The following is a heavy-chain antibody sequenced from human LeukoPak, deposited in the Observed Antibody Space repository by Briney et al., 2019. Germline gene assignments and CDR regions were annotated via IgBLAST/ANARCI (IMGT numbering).Heavy chain of an antibody. CDR2: ISPNSGGT. J-gene: IGHJ4*02. V-gene: IGHV1-2*02. D-gene: IGHD1-26*01. Sequence: ASVKVSCKASGYTFIDYYMHWVRQAPGQGLEWIGWISPNSGGTKYVQKFQGRVTMTRATSITTVYMELSGLSFDDTAVYYCARGGGRYSVDYWGQGTLVIVSS. CDR1: GYTFIDYY. CDR3: ARGGGRYSVDY.